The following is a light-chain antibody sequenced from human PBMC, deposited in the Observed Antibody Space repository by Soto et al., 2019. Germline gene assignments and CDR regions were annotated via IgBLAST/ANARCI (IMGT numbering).Light chain of an antibody. J-gene: IGLJ1*01. CDR2: QVT. Sequence: QSALAQPGSVSGSPGQSITISCTGTSSDIASFNYVSWYQQHPGKAPKLLIYQVTSRASGVSHRFSGSKFGDTASLTISGLQAEDEAEYYCNSYSGSTSYVFGTGTKVTVL. CDR1: SSDIASFNY. V-gene: IGLV2-14*01. CDR3: NSYSGSTSYV.